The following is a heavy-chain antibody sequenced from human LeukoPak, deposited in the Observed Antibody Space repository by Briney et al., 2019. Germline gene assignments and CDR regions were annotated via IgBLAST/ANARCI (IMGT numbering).Heavy chain of an antibody. CDR3: ARDISGRIYYYDSSGPLLDY. J-gene: IGHJ4*02. CDR2: ISYDGSNK. D-gene: IGHD3-22*01. Sequence: GGSLRLSCAASGFTFSSYAMHWVRQAPGKGLEWVAVISYDGSNKYYADSVKGRFTISRDNSKNTLYLQMNSLRAEDTAVYYCARDISGRIYYYDSSGPLLDYWGQGTLVTVSS. V-gene: IGHV3-30-3*01. CDR1: GFTFSSYA.